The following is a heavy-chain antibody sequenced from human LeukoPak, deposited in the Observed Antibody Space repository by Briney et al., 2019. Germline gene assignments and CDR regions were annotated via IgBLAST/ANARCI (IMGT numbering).Heavy chain of an antibody. V-gene: IGHV4-61*10. CDR2: IYYSGST. Sequence: SETLSLTCTVSGGSISSGSYYWSWIRQPAGKGLEWIGYIYYSGSTNYNPSLKSRVTISVGTSKNQFSLKLSSVTAADTAVYYCARALYSSGWSDYWGQGTLVTVSS. CDR3: ARALYSSGWSDY. J-gene: IGHJ4*02. CDR1: GGSISSGSYY. D-gene: IGHD6-19*01.